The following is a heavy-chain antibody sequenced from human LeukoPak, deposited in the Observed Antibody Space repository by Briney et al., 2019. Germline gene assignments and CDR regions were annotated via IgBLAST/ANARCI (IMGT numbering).Heavy chain of an antibody. J-gene: IGHJ6*02. CDR3: AKVSGGGLYYDGMDV. CDR1: ELIVSSNH. V-gene: IGHV3-53*01. D-gene: IGHD1-14*01. Sequence: GGSLRLSCAASELIVSSNHMSWVRQAPGKGLEWVSIMYSGGATYYADSVKGRFTVSRDNSKNTLYLLMNSLRAEDTAVYYCAKVSGGGLYYDGMDVWGQGTTVTVSS. CDR2: MYSGGAT.